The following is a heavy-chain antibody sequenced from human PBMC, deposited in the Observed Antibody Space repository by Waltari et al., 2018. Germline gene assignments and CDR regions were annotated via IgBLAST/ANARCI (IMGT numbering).Heavy chain of an antibody. V-gene: IGHV5-51*01. Sequence: QLVQSGTEVKKPGESLKISCKTSGYSFNNYWIGWVRQMPGKGLEWMGIVRPDKSDTRHSPSFRGQVTISADKSISIAYLQWSSLKASDTAIYYCARHTEDDNGDDWGQGTLVTVSS. CDR3: ARHTEDDNGDD. D-gene: IGHD1-1*01. CDR1: GYSFNNYW. CDR2: VRPDKSDT. J-gene: IGHJ4*02.